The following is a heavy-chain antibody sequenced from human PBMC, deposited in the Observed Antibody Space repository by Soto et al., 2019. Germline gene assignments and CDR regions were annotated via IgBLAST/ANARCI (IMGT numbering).Heavy chain of an antibody. D-gene: IGHD5-18*01. CDR2: ISAYNGNT. V-gene: IGHV1-18*01. CDR1: GYTFTSYG. Sequence: ASVKVSCKASGYTFTSYGISWVRQAPGQGLKWMGWISAYNGNTNYAQKLQGRVTMTTDTSTSTAYMELRSLRSDDTAVYYCARDLVDTAMVTIDYWGQGTLVTVSS. CDR3: ARDLVDTAMVTIDY. J-gene: IGHJ4*02.